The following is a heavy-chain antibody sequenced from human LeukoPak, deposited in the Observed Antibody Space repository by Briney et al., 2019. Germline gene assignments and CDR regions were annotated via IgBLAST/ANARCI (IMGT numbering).Heavy chain of an antibody. CDR2: IKQDGSEK. J-gene: IGHJ4*02. V-gene: IGHV3-7*01. CDR3: AREEEWLVSYFDY. Sequence: PGGSLRLXCAASGFTFSSYWMSWVRQAPGKGLEWVANIKQDGSEKYYVDSGKGRFTISRDNAKNSLYLQMNSLRAEDTAVYYCAREEEWLVSYFDYWGQGTLVTVSS. CDR1: GFTFSSYW. D-gene: IGHD6-19*01.